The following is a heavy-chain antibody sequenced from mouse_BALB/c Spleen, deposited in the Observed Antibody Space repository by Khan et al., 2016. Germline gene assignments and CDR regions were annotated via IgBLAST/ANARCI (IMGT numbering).Heavy chain of an antibody. CDR2: INSNGGST. J-gene: IGHJ3*01. D-gene: IGHD2-1*01. CDR3: ARVYGNLAY. Sequence: EVELVESGGGLVQPGGSLKLSCAASGFTFSSYGMSWVRQTPDKRLELVATINSNGGSTYYPDSVKGRFTISRDNAKNTLYLQMSSLKSEDTAMYYCARVYGNLAYWGHGTLVTVSA. CDR1: GFTFSSYG. V-gene: IGHV5-6-3*01.